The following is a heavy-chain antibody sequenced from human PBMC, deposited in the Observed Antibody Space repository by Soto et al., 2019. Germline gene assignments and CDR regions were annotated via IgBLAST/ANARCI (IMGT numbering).Heavy chain of an antibody. J-gene: IGHJ3*02. CDR1: GGSISSGGYY. Sequence: PSETLSLTCTVSGGSISSGGYYWSWIRQHQGKGLEWIGYIYYSGSTYYNPSLKSRVTISVDASKKQFSQKLSSVTAADTAVNYCARVRLPGYCSGGGCYSAAFDIWGQGTMVTVSS. V-gene: IGHV4-30-4*02. D-gene: IGHD2-15*01. CDR3: ARVRLPGYCSGGGCYSAAFDI. CDR2: IYYSGST.